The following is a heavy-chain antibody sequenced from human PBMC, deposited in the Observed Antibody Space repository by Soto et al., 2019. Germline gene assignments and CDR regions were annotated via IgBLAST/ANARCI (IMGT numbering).Heavy chain of an antibody. CDR1: GFTFSSYA. V-gene: IGHV3-23*01. CDR2: ISGSGGST. J-gene: IGHJ4*02. Sequence: GGSLRLSCAASGFTFSSYAMSWVRQAPGKGLEWVSAISGSGGSTYYADSVKGRFTISRDDSQNMLYLQMNSLKSEDTAVYYCSHGYYQYFNSWGQGTLVTVSS. CDR3: SHGYYQYFNS. D-gene: IGHD5-18*01.